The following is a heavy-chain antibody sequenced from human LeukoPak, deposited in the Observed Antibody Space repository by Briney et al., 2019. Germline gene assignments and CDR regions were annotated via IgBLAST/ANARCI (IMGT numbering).Heavy chain of an antibody. D-gene: IGHD3-10*01. V-gene: IGHV3-21*01. CDR1: GFTFSSYS. Sequence: GGSLRLSCAASGFTFSSYSMNWVRQAPGKGLEWVSSISSSSSYIYYADSVTGRFTISRDNAKNSLYLQMNSLRAEDTAVYYCARMPFYGSGSRYYFDYWGQGTLVTVSS. J-gene: IGHJ4*02. CDR3: ARMPFYGSGSRYYFDY. CDR2: ISSSSSYI.